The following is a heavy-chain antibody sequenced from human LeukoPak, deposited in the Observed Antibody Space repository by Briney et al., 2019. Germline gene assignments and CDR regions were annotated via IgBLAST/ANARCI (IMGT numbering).Heavy chain of an antibody. CDR1: GFPFSTYA. CDR3: VRHRTSHPFFDSSGYYYLEY. Sequence: PGKSLRLSCTASGFPFSTYAMHWVRQAPGKGLEWVAVISYDGRSKYYADSVKGRFTISRDNSKNSLYLQMNSLRVDDTAMYYCVRHRTSHPFFDSSGYYYLEYWGQGSLVTVSS. V-gene: IGHV3-30*01. D-gene: IGHD3-22*01. J-gene: IGHJ4*02. CDR2: ISYDGRSK.